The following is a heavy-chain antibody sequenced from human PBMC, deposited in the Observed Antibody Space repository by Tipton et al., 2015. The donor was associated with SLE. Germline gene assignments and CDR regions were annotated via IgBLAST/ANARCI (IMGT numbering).Heavy chain of an antibody. CDR3: ARESLSRLDY. CDR2: IFHSGST. CDR1: GYSISSVYY. D-gene: IGHD5/OR15-5a*01. J-gene: IGHJ4*02. V-gene: IGHV4-38-2*02. Sequence: TLSLTCAVSGYSISSVYYWGWIRQAPGKGLEWIGSIFHSGSTDYKSSLKSRVTMSLDASKNQFSLKLTSVTATDTAVNYCARESLSRLDYWGQGMLVTVSS.